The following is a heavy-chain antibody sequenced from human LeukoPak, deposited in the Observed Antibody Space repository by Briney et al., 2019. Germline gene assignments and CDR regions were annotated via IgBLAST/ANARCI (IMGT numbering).Heavy chain of an antibody. Sequence: GGSLRLSCAASGFTFSRYSMNWVRQAPGKGLEWVSSISGSSSYIYHADSVKGRFTFSRDNAKNSLYLQMNSLRAEDTAVYYCARSGWFGELGFDYWGQGTLVTVSS. V-gene: IGHV3-21*01. D-gene: IGHD3-10*01. CDR2: ISGSSSYI. CDR1: GFTFSRYS. J-gene: IGHJ4*02. CDR3: ARSGWFGELGFDY.